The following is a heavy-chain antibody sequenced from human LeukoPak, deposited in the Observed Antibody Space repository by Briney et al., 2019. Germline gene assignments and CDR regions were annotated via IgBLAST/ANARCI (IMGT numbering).Heavy chain of an antibody. Sequence: GGSLRLSCAASGFTFDDYTMHWVRQAPGKGLEWVSGISWNSGSIGYADSVKGRFTISRDNAENSLHLQMNSLKAEDTAVYYCATSRVFDYWGQGALVIVSS. CDR2: ISWNSGSI. CDR3: ATSRVFDY. CDR1: GFTFDDYT. J-gene: IGHJ4*02. V-gene: IGHV3-9*01.